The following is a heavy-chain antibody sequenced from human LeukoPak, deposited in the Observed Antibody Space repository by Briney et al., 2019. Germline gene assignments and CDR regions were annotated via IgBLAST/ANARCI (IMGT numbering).Heavy chain of an antibody. D-gene: IGHD4-23*01. J-gene: IGHJ4*02. CDR2: ISYDGYNK. CDR3: AKRSDYGGNWNYFDY. Sequence: PGTSLRLSCAASGITFSSYDMHWVRQAPGKGLEWVAIISYDGYNKYYADSVKGRFSISRDNSKNTLHLQMNSLRAEDTAVYYCAKRSDYGGNWNYFDYWGQGTPVTVSS. CDR1: GITFSSYD. V-gene: IGHV3-30-3*02.